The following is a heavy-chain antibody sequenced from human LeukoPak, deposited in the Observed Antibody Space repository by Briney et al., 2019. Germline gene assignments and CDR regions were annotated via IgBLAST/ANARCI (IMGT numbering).Heavy chain of an antibody. V-gene: IGHV3-23*01. Sequence: PGGSLRLSCAASGFTFSSYAMSWVRQAPGKGLEWVSAISGSGGSTYYAGSVKGRFTISRDNSKNTLYLQMNSLRAEDTAVYYCAKDGGSHDAFDIWSQGTMVTVSP. CDR2: ISGSGGST. J-gene: IGHJ3*02. D-gene: IGHD2-15*01. CDR3: AKDGGSHDAFDI. CDR1: GFTFSSYA.